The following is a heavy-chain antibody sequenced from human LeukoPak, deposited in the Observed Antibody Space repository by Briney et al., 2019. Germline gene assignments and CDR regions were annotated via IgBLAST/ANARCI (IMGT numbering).Heavy chain of an antibody. CDR3: ARRGYSYGYAKLDY. CDR2: IDPSDSYT. D-gene: IGHD5-18*01. CDR1: GYSFTSYR. J-gene: IGHJ4*02. Sequence: GESLKISCKGAGYSFTSYRISWMRQMPGKGLEWMGRIDPSDSYTNYSPSFQGHVTISADKSISAAYLQWSSLKASDTAMYYCARRGYSYGYAKLDYWGQGTLVTVSS. V-gene: IGHV5-10-1*01.